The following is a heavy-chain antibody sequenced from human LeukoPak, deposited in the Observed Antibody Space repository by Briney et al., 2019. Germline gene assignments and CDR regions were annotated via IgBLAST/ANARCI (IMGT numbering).Heavy chain of an antibody. CDR2: ISYDGSNK. D-gene: IGHD2-2*01. J-gene: IGHJ6*04. CDR1: GFTFSSYA. CDR3: ARDECSSTSCYLRYGMDV. Sequence: GGSLRLSCAASGFTFSSYAMHWVRQAPGKGLEWVAVISYDGSNKYYADSVKGRFTISRDNSKNTLHLQMNSLRAEDTAVYYCARDECSSTSCYLRYGMDVWGKGTTVTVSS. V-gene: IGHV3-30*04.